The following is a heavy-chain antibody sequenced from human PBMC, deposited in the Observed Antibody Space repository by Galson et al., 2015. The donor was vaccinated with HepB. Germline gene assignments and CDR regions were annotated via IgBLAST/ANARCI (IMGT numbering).Heavy chain of an antibody. CDR3: ARLYTSGWYLGRIDY. Sequence: ETLSLTCTVSGGPISSRSYYWGWIRQPPGKGLEWIGTIYYSGVTSYKLSLKSPVTIDVDTSKNQFPLKLSSVAAADSAVYYGARLYTSGWYLGRIDYWGQGTLVSVSS. D-gene: IGHD6-19*01. CDR2: IYYSGVT. J-gene: IGHJ4*02. V-gene: IGHV4-39*01. CDR1: GGPISSRSYY.